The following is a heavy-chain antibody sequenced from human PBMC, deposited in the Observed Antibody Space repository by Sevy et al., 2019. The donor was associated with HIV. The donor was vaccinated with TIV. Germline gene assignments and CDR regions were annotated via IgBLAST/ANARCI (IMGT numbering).Heavy chain of an antibody. CDR3: ARGQTPYYYDSSGYYYDMRLHFDY. D-gene: IGHD3-22*01. CDR2: IYYSGST. CDR1: GGSISSGGYY. J-gene: IGHJ4*02. V-gene: IGHV4-31*03. Sequence: SETLSLTCTVSGGSISSGGYYWSWIRQHPGKGLEWIGYIYYSGSTYYNPSFKSRVTISVDTSKNQFSLKLSSVTAADTAVYYCARGQTPYYYDSSGYYYDMRLHFDYWGQGTLVTVSS.